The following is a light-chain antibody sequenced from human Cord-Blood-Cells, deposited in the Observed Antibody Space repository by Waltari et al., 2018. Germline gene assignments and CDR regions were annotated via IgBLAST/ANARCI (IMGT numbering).Light chain of an antibody. CDR3: SSYTSSSNWV. Sequence: QSALTQPASVSGSPGQSITISCTGTSSDVVGYNYVSWYQQPPGNAPKLMIYDVSKRPSGVSNRFSGSKSGNTASLTISGLQAEDEADYYCSSYTSSSNWVFGGGTKLTVL. CDR1: SSDVVGYNY. V-gene: IGLV2-14*01. CDR2: DVS. J-gene: IGLJ3*02.